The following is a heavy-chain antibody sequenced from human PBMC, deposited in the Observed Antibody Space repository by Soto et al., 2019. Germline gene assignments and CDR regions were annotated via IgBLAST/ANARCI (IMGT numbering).Heavy chain of an antibody. CDR3: AKVVGYYDILTGYQSKQFDY. D-gene: IGHD3-9*01. V-gene: IGHV3-23*01. CDR2: ISGSGGST. J-gene: IGHJ4*02. Sequence: PGGSLRLSCAASGFTFSSYAMSWVRQAPGKGLEWVSAISGSGGSTYYADSVKGRFTISRDNSKNTLYLQMNSLRAEDTAVYYCAKVVGYYDILTGYQSKQFDYWGQGTLVTVSS. CDR1: GFTFSSYA.